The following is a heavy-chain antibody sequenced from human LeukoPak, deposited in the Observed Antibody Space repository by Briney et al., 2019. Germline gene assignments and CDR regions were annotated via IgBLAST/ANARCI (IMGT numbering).Heavy chain of an antibody. CDR1: GFTFSRSW. CDR2: IRQDGSEK. Sequence: GGSLRLSCAASGFTFSRSWMSWVRQAPGKGLEWVANIRQDGSEKNHADSVKGRFTTSRDNAKNSLFLQMNSLRVEDTALHYCARDWSKGATDYWGQGTLVTVSS. CDR3: ARDWSKGATDY. V-gene: IGHV3-7*01. J-gene: IGHJ4*02. D-gene: IGHD1-26*01.